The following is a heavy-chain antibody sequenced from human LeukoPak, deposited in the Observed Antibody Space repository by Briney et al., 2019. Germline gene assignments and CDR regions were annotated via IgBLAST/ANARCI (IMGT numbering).Heavy chain of an antibody. CDR2: IYYSGST. CDR3: ARAGNLVIKDYYYYYYMDV. J-gene: IGHJ6*03. Sequence: PSETLSLTCTVSGGSISSYYWSWIRQPPGKGLEWIGYIYYSGSTNYNPSLKSRAPISVDTSKNQFSPKLSSVTAADTAVYYCARAGNLVIKDYYYYYYMDVWGKGTTGTVSS. D-gene: IGHD3-9*01. CDR1: GGSISSYY. V-gene: IGHV4-59*01.